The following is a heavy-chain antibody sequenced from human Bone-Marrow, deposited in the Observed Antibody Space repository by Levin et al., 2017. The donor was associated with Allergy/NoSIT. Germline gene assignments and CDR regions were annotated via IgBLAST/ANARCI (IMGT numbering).Heavy chain of an antibody. V-gene: IGHV1-69*06. CDR3: ARVTYGANWFDP. CDR2: IIPIFGTR. Sequence: KISCKASGGTSRSYTINWVRQAPGQGLEWMGGIIPIFGTRDYAQKFKGRVTITADKSTSTVYLELSSLTSEDTAVYYCARVTYGANWFDPWGQGTPVTVSS. CDR1: GGTSRSYT. D-gene: IGHD4-17*01. J-gene: IGHJ5*02.